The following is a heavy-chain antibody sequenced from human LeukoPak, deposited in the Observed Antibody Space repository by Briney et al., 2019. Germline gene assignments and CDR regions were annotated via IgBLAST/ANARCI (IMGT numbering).Heavy chain of an antibody. D-gene: IGHD6-19*01. CDR2: ISSSGSTI. V-gene: IGHV3-48*03. Sequence: GGSLRLSCAASGFTFSSYEMNWVRQAPGKGLEWVSYISSSGSTIYYADSVKGRFTISRDNSKNSLYLQMNSLRAEDTAVYYCARADSSGWGSLDYWGQGTLVTVSS. CDR1: GFTFSSYE. CDR3: ARADSSGWGSLDY. J-gene: IGHJ4*02.